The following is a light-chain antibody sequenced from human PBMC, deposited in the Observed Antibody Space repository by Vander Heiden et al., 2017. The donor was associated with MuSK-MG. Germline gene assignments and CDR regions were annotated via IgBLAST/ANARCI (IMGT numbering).Light chain of an antibody. CDR3: QSYDNSRSGIVV. V-gene: IGLV1-40*01. Sequence: QSVLTQPPSVSGAPGQRVTISCTGGSSNIGAGYDVHWYQQLPGTAPNLLIYGNSNRPSGVPDRFSCSKSGASTSLAITGLQAEEEADYYCQSYDNSRSGIVVFGGGTKLTVL. J-gene: IGLJ2*01. CDR2: GNS. CDR1: SSNIGAGYD.